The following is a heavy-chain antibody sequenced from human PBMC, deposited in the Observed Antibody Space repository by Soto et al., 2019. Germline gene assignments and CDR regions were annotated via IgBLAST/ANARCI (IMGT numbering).Heavy chain of an antibody. Sequence: SETLSLTCTVSGGSISSGGYYWSWIRQHPGKGLEWIGYIYYSGSTYYNPSLKSRVTISVDTSKNQFSLKLSSVTAADTAVYYCARAAVNYYDSSGYCDWFDPWGQGTLVTVSS. V-gene: IGHV4-31*03. D-gene: IGHD3-22*01. CDR3: ARAAVNYYDSSGYCDWFDP. J-gene: IGHJ5*02. CDR1: GGSISSGGYY. CDR2: IYYSGST.